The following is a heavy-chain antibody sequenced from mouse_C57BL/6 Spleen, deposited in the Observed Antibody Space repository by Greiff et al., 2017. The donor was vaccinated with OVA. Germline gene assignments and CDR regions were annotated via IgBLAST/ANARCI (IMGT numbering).Heavy chain of an antibody. V-gene: IGHV2-2*01. CDR1: GFSFTSYG. D-gene: IGHD1-1*01. CDR2: IWSGGST. Sequence: VQLQQSGPGLVQPSQSLSITCTVSGFSFTSYGVHWVRQSPGKGLEWLGVIWSGGSTDYNAAFISRLSISKDNSKSQVFFKMNSLQADDTAIYYCARTLFITTVVATPYAMDYWGQGTSVTVSS. J-gene: IGHJ4*01. CDR3: ARTLFITTVVATPYAMDY.